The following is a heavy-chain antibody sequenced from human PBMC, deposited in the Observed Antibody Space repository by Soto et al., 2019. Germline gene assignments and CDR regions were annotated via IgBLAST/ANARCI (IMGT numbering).Heavy chain of an antibody. CDR1: GFTFSSYA. D-gene: IGHD1-1*01. Sequence: GGSLRLSCAASGFTFSSYAMSWVRQAPGKGLEWVSAISGSGGSTYYADSVKGRFTVSRDNSKNTLYLQMNSLRAEDTAVYYCAKDPRQLKPMYYFDYWGQGTLVTVSS. J-gene: IGHJ4*02. CDR2: ISGSGGST. CDR3: AKDPRQLKPMYYFDY. V-gene: IGHV3-23*01.